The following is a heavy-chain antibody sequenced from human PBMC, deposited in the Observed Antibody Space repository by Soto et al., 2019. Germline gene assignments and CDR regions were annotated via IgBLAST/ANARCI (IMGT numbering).Heavy chain of an antibody. J-gene: IGHJ6*03. D-gene: IGHD1-26*01. CDR3: ARQQLLPFYYALDV. V-gene: IGHV4-59*01. CDR1: GGSISGYY. Sequence: PSETLSLTCNVSGGSISGYYWSWIRQSPGKGLEYIGYIYYRGSTNYNSSLKSRVTMSVDTSRKQFSLKMNSVTAADTAVYYCARQQLLPFYYALDVWGKGTKVTVS. CDR2: IYYRGST.